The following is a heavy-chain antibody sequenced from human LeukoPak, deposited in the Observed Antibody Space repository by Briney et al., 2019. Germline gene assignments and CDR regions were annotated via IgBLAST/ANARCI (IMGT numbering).Heavy chain of an antibody. CDR3: ARGGHGHTQNDY. D-gene: IGHD5-24*01. CDR2: INPNTGGT. Sequence: ASVKVSCKASGYTFTDYHIHWVRQAPGQGLEWMGWINPNTGGTNSAQNFQGRVTMTRDTSITTSYMELTSLLSDDTALYYCARGGHGHTQNDYWGQGTLVTVSS. CDR1: GYTFTDYH. J-gene: IGHJ4*02. V-gene: IGHV1-2*02.